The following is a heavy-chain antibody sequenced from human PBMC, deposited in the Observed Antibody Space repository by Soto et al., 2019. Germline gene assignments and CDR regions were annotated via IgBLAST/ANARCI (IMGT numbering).Heavy chain of an antibody. V-gene: IGHV3-21*01. CDR3: ARDLLAGILLIGNWFDP. J-gene: IGHJ5*02. Sequence: GGSLRLSCAASRFTSSSYSLNWVRQAPGKGLEWVSSISSSSSYIYYADSVKGRFTISRDNAKNSLYLQMNSLRADDTAVYYCARDLLAGILLIGNWFDPSGQGALITVAS. CDR1: RFTSSSYS. CDR2: ISSSSSYI. D-gene: IGHD2-8*01.